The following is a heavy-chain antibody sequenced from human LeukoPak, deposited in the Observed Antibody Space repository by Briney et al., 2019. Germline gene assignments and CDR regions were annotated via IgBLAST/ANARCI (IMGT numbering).Heavy chain of an antibody. CDR2: INHSGRT. CDR1: GGSFSGFY. CDR3: ARDKIATAFGY. V-gene: IGHV4-34*01. J-gene: IGHJ4*02. D-gene: IGHD2/OR15-2a*01. Sequence: SETLSLTCAVYGGSFSGFYWSWIRQSPGKGLEWIGEINHSGRTNYNPSLKSRVTISVDTSKNQFSLKLTTVSAADTALYYCARDKIATAFGYWGQGTLVTVSS.